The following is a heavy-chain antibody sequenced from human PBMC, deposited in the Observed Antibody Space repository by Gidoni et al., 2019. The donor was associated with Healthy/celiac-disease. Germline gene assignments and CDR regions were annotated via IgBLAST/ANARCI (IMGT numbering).Heavy chain of an antibody. CDR2: MSGSGGST. Sequence: EVQLLESGGGLVQPGGSLRLSCAASGFTFSSYAMSWVRQAPGKGLEWVSAMSGSGGSTYYEDSVKGRFTISRDKSKNTLYLQMNSLRAEDTAVYYCAKDRREGRARITIFGVVALFWYFDLWGRGTLVTVSS. J-gene: IGHJ2*01. CDR3: AKDRREGRARITIFGVVALFWYFDL. D-gene: IGHD3-3*01. CDR1: GFTFSSYA. V-gene: IGHV3-23*01.